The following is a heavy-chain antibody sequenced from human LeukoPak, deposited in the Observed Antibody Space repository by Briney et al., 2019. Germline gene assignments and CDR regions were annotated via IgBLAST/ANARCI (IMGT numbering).Heavy chain of an antibody. CDR2: IYPGDSDT. V-gene: IGHV5-51*01. CDR3: ATTTVTTGSPFDY. CDR1: GYSFTTYW. Sequence: GESLKISCKSSGYSFTTYWIGWVRQMPGKGLEWMGIIYPGDSDTRYSPSFQGQVTISADKSISTAYLQWSSLKASDTAMYYCATTTVTTGSPFDYWGQGTLVTVSS. J-gene: IGHJ4*02. D-gene: IGHD4-11*01.